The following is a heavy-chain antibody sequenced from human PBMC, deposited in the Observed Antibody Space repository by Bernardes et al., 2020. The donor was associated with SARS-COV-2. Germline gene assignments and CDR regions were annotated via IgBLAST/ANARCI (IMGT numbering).Heavy chain of an antibody. J-gene: IGHJ3*02. Sequence: SETLSLTCTVSGGSISSGGYYWSWIRQHPGKGLEWIGYIYYSGSTYYNPSLKSRVTISVDTSKNQFSLKLSSVTAADTAVYYCARVKTGYRGDAFDIWGQGTMVTVSS. V-gene: IGHV4-31*03. CDR1: GGSISSGGYY. D-gene: IGHD3-9*01. CDR3: ARVKTGYRGDAFDI. CDR2: IYYSGST.